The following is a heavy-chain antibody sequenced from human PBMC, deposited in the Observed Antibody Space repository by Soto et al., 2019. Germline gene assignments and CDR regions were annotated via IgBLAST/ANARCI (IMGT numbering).Heavy chain of an antibody. D-gene: IGHD3-3*02. CDR3: VRYDRINMKPYSPEGFHI. J-gene: IGHJ3*02. CDR1: GDSISSSNSH. CDR2: VYYGGAIFYSGNI. V-gene: IGHV4-39*01. Sequence: SETLSLTCTVSGDSISSSNSHWGWTRQPPGKGLEYIGSVYYGGAIFYSGNIYYNPSLKSRVTISVDTSKNQFSLRLSSVTAADTGVYYCVRYDRINMKPYSPEGFHIWGQGTMVTVSS.